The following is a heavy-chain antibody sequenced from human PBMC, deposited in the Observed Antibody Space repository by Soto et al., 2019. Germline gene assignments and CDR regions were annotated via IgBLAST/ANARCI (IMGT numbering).Heavy chain of an antibody. D-gene: IGHD3-3*01. Sequence: GGSLRLSCAASGFTFSSYAMSWVRQAPGKGLEWVSAISGSGGSTYYADSVKGRFTISRDNSKNTLYLQMNSLRAEDTAVYYCAIRMGFWSGYWANYGMDVWGQGTXVTVSS. CDR2: ISGSGGST. V-gene: IGHV3-23*01. J-gene: IGHJ6*02. CDR3: AIRMGFWSGYWANYGMDV. CDR1: GFTFSSYA.